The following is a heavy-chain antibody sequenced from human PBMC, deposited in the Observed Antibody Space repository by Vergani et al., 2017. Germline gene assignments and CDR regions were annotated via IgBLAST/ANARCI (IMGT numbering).Heavy chain of an antibody. V-gene: IGHV3-23*01. CDR3: VKDARSYENVFDS. CDR2: LTGGGGST. Sequence: EVQLLESGGSLKQPGGSVRLSCAASGFTFSTYAMHWVRQAPGKGLEWVSALTGGGGSTYYADSFKGRFIISRDNSRDTLYLQMNSLRPEETATYYCVKDARSYENVFDSWGKGTLVPVSS. J-gene: IGHJ4*02. D-gene: IGHD1-26*01. CDR1: GFTFSTYA.